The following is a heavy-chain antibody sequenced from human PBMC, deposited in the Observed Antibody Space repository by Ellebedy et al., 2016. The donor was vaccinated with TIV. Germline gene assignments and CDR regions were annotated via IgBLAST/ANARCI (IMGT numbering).Heavy chain of an antibody. V-gene: IGHV3-7*01. Sequence: GESLKISCVASGFSFRSYWMSWVRQAPGKGLEWVANIYQDGSTKYYVDSVKGRFTISRDNANKSLFLQMNNLRVEDTAVYYCARRGSYGDYAVQINSWFDTWGRGTLVTVSS. CDR1: GFSFRSYW. CDR2: IYQDGSTK. CDR3: ARRGSYGDYAVQINSWFDT. D-gene: IGHD4-17*01. J-gene: IGHJ5*02.